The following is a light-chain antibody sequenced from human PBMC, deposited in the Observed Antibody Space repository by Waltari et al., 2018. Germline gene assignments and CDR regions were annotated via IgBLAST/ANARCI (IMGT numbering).Light chain of an antibody. CDR1: QSVSVW. CDR3: QQYNSYST. Sequence: DIQMTQSPSTLSASVGDRVTITCRASQSVSVWLAWYQQKPGKAPKRLIYKASNLESGVPSRFSGSGSGTEFTLTISSLQPDDFATYYCQQYNSYSTFGQGTKVEIK. CDR2: KAS. V-gene: IGKV1-5*03. J-gene: IGKJ1*01.